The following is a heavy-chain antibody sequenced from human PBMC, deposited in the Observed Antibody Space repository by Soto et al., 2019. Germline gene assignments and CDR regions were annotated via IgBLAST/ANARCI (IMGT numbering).Heavy chain of an antibody. V-gene: IGHV4-59*01. D-gene: IGHD3-22*01. Sequence: PSETLSLTCTVSGGSISSYYWSWIRQPPGKGLEWIGYIYFRGTTNYNPSLKSRVTMSADTSKNQFSLKLNSVTAADTAVYYCARMNYYDTSGYPLDYWGQGMMVTVSS. CDR2: IYFRGTT. CDR3: ARMNYYDTSGYPLDY. CDR1: GGSISSYY. J-gene: IGHJ4*02.